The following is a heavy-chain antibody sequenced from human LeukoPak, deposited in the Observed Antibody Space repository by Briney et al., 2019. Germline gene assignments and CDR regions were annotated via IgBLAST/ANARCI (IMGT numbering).Heavy chain of an antibody. CDR1: GFTVSSNY. D-gene: IGHD3-22*01. CDR2: IYSGGST. CDR3: ARDLSFYDSSGPYY. V-gene: IGHV3-66*01. J-gene: IGHJ4*02. Sequence: GGSLRLSCAASGFTVSSNYMSWVRQAPGKGLEWVSVIYSGGSTYYADSVKGRFTISRDNSKNTLYLQMNSLRAEDTAVYYCARDLSFYDSSGPYYWGQGTLVTVSS.